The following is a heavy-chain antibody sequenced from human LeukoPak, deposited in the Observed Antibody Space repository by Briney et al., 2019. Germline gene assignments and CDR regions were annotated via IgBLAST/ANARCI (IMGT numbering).Heavy chain of an antibody. CDR2: IYYSGST. Sequence: SETLSLTCTVSGGSISSSSYYWGWIRQPPGKGLEWIGSIYYSGSTYYNPSLKSRVTISVDTSKNQFSLKLSSVTAADTAVYYCARTYYYGSGSYSYWGQGTLVTVSS. CDR1: GGSISSSSYY. D-gene: IGHD3-10*01. J-gene: IGHJ4*02. V-gene: IGHV4-39*07. CDR3: ARTYYYGSGSYSY.